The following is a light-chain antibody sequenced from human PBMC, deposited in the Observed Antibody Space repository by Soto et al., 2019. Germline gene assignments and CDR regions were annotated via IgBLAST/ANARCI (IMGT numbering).Light chain of an antibody. V-gene: IGKV3-20*01. CDR1: QSVSSTY. Sequence: EIVLTQSPGTLSLSPGERATLSCRASQSVSSTYLGWYQQKPGQAPRLLISGASNRATGIPDRFSGSGSGTEFTLTISRLAPEDFAVYYCQQFGTIPFTFGPGTKVDV. CDR3: QQFGTIPFT. CDR2: GAS. J-gene: IGKJ3*01.